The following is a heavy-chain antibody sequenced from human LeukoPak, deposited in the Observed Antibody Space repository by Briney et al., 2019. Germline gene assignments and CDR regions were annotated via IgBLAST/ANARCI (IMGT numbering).Heavy chain of an antibody. CDR3: ARDRLGNYGSGSNGVNPLDI. D-gene: IGHD3-10*01. J-gene: IGHJ3*02. CDR1: IYTFCAYS. CDR2: ISYDGNHK. Sequence: GGALRLSCAPSIYTFCAYSLHWVREAPGRGRECVADISYDGNHKFYAHSVKGRFTISRDNSENTLDVQMDSRRAEDTAVYYCARDRLGNYGSGSNGVNPLDIWRRGTVVLVSS. V-gene: IGHV3-30-3*01.